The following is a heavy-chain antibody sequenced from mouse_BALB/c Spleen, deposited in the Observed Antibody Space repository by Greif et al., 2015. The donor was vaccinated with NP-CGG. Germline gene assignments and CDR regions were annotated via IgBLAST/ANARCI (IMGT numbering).Heavy chain of an antibody. CDR3: AREAKLANWEGGLDY. V-gene: IGHV1-14*01. J-gene: IGHJ2*01. CDR2: INPYNDGT. D-gene: IGHD4-1*01. CDR1: GYTFTSYV. Sequence: EVQLQQSGTELVKPGASVKMSCKASGYTFTSYVMHWVKQKPGQGLEWTGSINPYNDGTKYNEKFKGKATLTSDKSSSTSYMELNRLTSEDSAFYYWAREAKLANWEGGLDYWGQGTTLTVAS.